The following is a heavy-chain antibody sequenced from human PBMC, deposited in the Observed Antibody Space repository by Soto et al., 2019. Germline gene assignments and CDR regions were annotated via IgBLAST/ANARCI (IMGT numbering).Heavy chain of an antibody. CDR2: MYYSGST. CDR3: ARGYRQSGYSSSWVFDY. J-gene: IGHJ4*02. V-gene: IGHV4-31*03. CDR1: GGSINSGGYY. Sequence: QVQLRESGPGLVKPSQTLSLTCTVSGGSINSGGYYWNWIRQHPGKGLEGIGYMYYSGSTYYNPCLRSRVIISADTSENHFSLKLSSVTAADTAVYFCARGYRQSGYSSSWVFDYWGQGTLVNVSS. D-gene: IGHD6-13*01.